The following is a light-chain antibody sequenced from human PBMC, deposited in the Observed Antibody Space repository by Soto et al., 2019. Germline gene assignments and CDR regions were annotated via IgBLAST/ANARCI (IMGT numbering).Light chain of an antibody. CDR2: DVT. J-gene: IGKJ1*01. CDR3: QQYHTYPT. CDR1: QGISSSW. V-gene: IGKV1-5*01. Sequence: DIQMTQSPSTLSASVGERVTITCRASQGISSSWLAWYQQKPGKAPKLLIYDVTSLESGVPSRFSGSGSGTEFTLTISSLQPDDFATYFCQQYHTYPTFGQGTKVDIK.